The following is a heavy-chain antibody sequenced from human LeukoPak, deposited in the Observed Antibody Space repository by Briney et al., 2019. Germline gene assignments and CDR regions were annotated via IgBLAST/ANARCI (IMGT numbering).Heavy chain of an antibody. D-gene: IGHD1-26*01. CDR1: GFTFSSYW. Sequence: GGSLRLSCAASGFTFSSYWMNWARQAPGKGLEWVASINHNGNVNYYVDSVKGRFTISRDNAKNSLYLQMSNLRAEDTAVYYCAKDRQWELTLDYWGQGTLVTVSS. CDR3: AKDRQWELTLDY. J-gene: IGHJ4*02. V-gene: IGHV3-7*03. CDR2: INHNGNVN.